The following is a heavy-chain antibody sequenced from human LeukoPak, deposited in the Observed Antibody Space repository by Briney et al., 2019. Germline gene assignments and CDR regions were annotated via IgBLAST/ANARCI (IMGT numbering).Heavy chain of an antibody. Sequence: GGSLRLSCAASGFTFSSYAMSWVRQAPGKGLEWVSAISGRGGSTYYADSVKGRFTISRDNAKNSLYLQMNSLRAEDTAVYYCARVQWLLPVYWGQGTLVTVSS. V-gene: IGHV3-23*01. CDR2: ISGRGGST. J-gene: IGHJ4*02. CDR1: GFTFSSYA. D-gene: IGHD3-22*01. CDR3: ARVQWLLPVY.